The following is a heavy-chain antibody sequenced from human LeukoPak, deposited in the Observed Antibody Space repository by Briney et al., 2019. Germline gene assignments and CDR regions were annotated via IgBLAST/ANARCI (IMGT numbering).Heavy chain of an antibody. CDR3: ARGPYYDILTGYSNDY. CDR1: GFTFSRYW. J-gene: IGHJ4*02. CDR2: ISSSTTYI. D-gene: IGHD3-9*01. Sequence: GGSLRLSCAASGFTFSRYWMSWVRQAPGKGLEWVSSISSSTTYIYYADSVKGRFTISRDNAKNSLYLQMHSLRAEDTAVYYCARGPYYDILTGYSNDYWGQGTLVTVSS. V-gene: IGHV3-21*01.